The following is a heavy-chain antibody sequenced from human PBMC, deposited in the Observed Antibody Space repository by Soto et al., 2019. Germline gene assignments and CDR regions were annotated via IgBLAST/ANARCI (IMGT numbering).Heavy chain of an antibody. CDR2: IYYSGST. V-gene: IGHV4-39*01. Sequence: SETLSLTCTVSGGSISSSSYYWGWIRQPPGKGLEWIGSIYYSGSTYYNPSLKSRVTISVDTSKNQFSLKLSSATAADTAVYYCARHTGDCSSTSCYWNWFDPWGQGTLVTVSS. J-gene: IGHJ5*02. D-gene: IGHD2-2*01. CDR3: ARHTGDCSSTSCYWNWFDP. CDR1: GGSISSSSYY.